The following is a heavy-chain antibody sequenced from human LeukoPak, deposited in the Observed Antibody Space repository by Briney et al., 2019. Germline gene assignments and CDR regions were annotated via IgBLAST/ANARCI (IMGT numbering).Heavy chain of an antibody. CDR2: IYYSGST. CDR3: ARGKNWFDP. V-gene: IGHV4-59*01. Sequence: SETLSPTCTVSGGSISSYYWSWIRQPPGKGLEWIASIYYSGSTNYNPSLKSRVTISVDTSTNQFSLKLSSVTAADTAVYYCARGKNWFDPWGQGTLVTVSS. J-gene: IGHJ5*02. CDR1: GGSISSYY. D-gene: IGHD4-23*01.